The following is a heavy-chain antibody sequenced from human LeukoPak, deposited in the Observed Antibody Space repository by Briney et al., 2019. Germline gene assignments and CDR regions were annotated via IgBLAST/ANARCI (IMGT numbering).Heavy chain of an antibody. CDR2: IPSDGSNN. CDR1: GVTFSRHV. Sequence: PGGSLRLSCAASGVTFSRHVMLWVRQAPGKGLERVAFIPSDGSNNYYADSAKGRFAISRDNFKNTLYLQMNSLRVDDTAVYYCASYRGAIAAAGTYWGQGTLVTVSS. CDR3: ASYRGAIAAAGTY. J-gene: IGHJ4*02. V-gene: IGHV3-30*02. D-gene: IGHD6-13*01.